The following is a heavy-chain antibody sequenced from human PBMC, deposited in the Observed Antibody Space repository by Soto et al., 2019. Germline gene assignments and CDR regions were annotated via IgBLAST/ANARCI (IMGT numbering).Heavy chain of an antibody. V-gene: IGHV1-2*02. CDR3: GRGRSGQIVVFY. Sequence: ASVKVSCKASGYTFTCHYIHWVRQAPEQGPEWMGEIGPESGATRYAQKFQGRVTMTMDMSITTVYMELSNLSPDDTAVYYCGRGRSGQIVVFYWAQGTPVTVSS. CDR1: GYTFTCHY. CDR2: IGPESGAT. J-gene: IGHJ4*02. D-gene: IGHD5-12*01.